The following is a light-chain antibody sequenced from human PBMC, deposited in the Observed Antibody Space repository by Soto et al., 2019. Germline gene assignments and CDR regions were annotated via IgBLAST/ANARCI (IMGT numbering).Light chain of an antibody. CDR2: DNN. Sequence: QSVLTQPPSVSAAPGQTVTISCSGSGSNIGSNSVSWYQYVPGTAPKLLLYDNNKRPSGIPDRFFGSKSGTSATLGITGLQTADEADYYCGTWESYLSVAVFGGGTKLTVL. J-gene: IGLJ2*01. CDR1: GSNIGSNS. V-gene: IGLV1-51*01. CDR3: GTWESYLSVAV.